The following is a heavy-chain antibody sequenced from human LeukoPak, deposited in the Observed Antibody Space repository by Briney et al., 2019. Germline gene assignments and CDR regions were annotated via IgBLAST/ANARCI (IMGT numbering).Heavy chain of an antibody. Sequence: GESLKISCKGSGYSFTSSWIAWVRQMPGKGLEWLGNIYVGDSDTRYSPSFQGQVAISADTSVSTVYLQWSSLKASDSAMYYCARLSSGWDYWFDPWGQGTLVTVSS. V-gene: IGHV5-51*01. CDR1: GYSFTSSW. J-gene: IGHJ5*02. CDR3: ARLSSGWDYWFDP. D-gene: IGHD6-19*01. CDR2: IYVGDSDT.